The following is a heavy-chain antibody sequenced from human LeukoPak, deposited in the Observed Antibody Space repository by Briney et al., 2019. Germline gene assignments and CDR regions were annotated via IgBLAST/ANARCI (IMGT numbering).Heavy chain of an antibody. CDR2: INHSGST. J-gene: IGHJ3*02. Sequence: SETLSLTCAVYGGSFSGYYWSWIRQPPGKGLEWIGGINHSGSTNYNPSLKSRVTISVDTSKNQFSLKLSSVTAADTAVYYCAREGMQQQLVRTDAFDIWGQGTMVTVSS. D-gene: IGHD6-13*01. V-gene: IGHV4-34*01. CDR1: GGSFSGYY. CDR3: AREGMQQQLVRTDAFDI.